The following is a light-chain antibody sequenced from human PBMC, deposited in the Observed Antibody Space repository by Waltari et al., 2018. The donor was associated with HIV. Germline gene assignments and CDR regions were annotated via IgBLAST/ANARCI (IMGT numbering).Light chain of an antibody. J-gene: IGLJ1*01. CDR2: AVS. Sequence: QSALTQPASVSGSPGQSITLPCTGTSSDVGGYNSVSLYQQHPGKAPKLMLSAVSKRAEGVTNRFAGSKSGNTASLTISGLQVEDEADYYCSSYTSSSTLYVFGTGTKVTVL. V-gene: IGLV2-14*01. CDR1: SSDVGGYNS. CDR3: SSYTSSSTLYV.